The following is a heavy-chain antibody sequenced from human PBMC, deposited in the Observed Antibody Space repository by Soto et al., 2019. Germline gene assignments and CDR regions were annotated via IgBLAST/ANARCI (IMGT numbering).Heavy chain of an antibody. J-gene: IGHJ4*02. Sequence: EVQLLESGGDLVQPGGSLRLSCAASGFSFSSYAMSWVRQAPGKGLEWVSAISGSGGNTYYADSVKGRFTISRDNSRNTLYLQLNSLRAEDTALYYCAKDPTGTTRNFAYWGQGPLVTVSS. CDR3: AKDPTGTTRNFAY. CDR1: GFSFSSYA. D-gene: IGHD1-7*01. V-gene: IGHV3-23*01. CDR2: ISGSGGNT.